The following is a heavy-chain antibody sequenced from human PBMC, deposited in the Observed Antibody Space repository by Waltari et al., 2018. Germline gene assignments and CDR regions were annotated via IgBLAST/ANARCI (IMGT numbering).Heavy chain of an antibody. Sequence: EVQLVESGGGLVQPGGSLRLSCVISGFTFSDHYMDWVRQTPGMGLERVGRSTNKATSYTTIYAASVKGRFSVSRDDSKNSLYLQMDSLKTEDTAVYYCVRGKKGFDYWGQGALVIVSS. CDR3: VRGKKGFDY. V-gene: IGHV3-72*01. J-gene: IGHJ4*02. CDR1: GFTFSDHY. CDR2: STNKATSYTT.